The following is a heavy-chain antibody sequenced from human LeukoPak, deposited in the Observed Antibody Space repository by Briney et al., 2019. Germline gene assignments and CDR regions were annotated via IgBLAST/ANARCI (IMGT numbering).Heavy chain of an antibody. CDR1: GFTFSSYS. CDR3: ARAVSPVADYYYYYMDV. Sequence: GGSLRLSCAASGFTFSSYSMNWVRQAPGKGLEWVSYISSSSSTIYYADSVKGRFTISRDNAKNSLYLQMNSLRAEDTAVYYCARAVSPVADYYYYYMDVWGKGTTVTVSS. J-gene: IGHJ6*03. CDR2: ISSSSSTI. V-gene: IGHV3-48*01. D-gene: IGHD6-19*01.